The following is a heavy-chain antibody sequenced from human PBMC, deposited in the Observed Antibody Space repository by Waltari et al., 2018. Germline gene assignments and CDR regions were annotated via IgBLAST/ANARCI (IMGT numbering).Heavy chain of an antibody. CDR2: LIPVFATP. J-gene: IGHJ1*01. CDR3: ATALTGKEYFQF. CDR1: GGSFSTYT. Sequence: QVQVVQSGAEVRNPGSSVKVSCKASGGSFSTYTIAWVRQAPGQGLEWMGGLIPVFATPTYAQKFQGRVTFTADESTSTVYMELRSLRSDDTAVFYCATALTGKEYFQFWGQGTLVTVSS. V-gene: IGHV1-69*01.